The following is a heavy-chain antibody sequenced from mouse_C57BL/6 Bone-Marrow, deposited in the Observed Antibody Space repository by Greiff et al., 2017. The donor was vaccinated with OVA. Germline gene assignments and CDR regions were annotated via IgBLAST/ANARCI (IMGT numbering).Heavy chain of an antibody. D-gene: IGHD1-1*01. CDR3: ARRIYYDGSGYFDY. J-gene: IGHJ2*01. V-gene: IGHV1-22*01. Sequence: EVQLHQSGPELVQPGASVKMSCKASGYTFTDYNMHWVQQSHGKSLEWIGYINTNNGGTSYNQKFKGQATLTVNKSSSTAYMELRSLTSEDSAVYDCARRIYYDGSGYFDYWGQGTTLTVSS. CDR1: GYTFTDYN. CDR2: INTNNGGT.